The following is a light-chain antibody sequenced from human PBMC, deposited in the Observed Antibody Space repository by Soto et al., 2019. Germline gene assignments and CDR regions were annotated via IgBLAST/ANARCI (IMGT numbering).Light chain of an antibody. Sequence: QSVLTQPPSASGTPGQRVSISCSGSGSSIGTNTVNWYRQLPGTAPKLLIYANNQRPSGVPDRFSGSKSGPSASLAISGLQSEDEAEYYCAAWDGSLNNVLFGGGTKVTVL. V-gene: IGLV1-44*01. CDR3: AAWDGSLNNVL. CDR1: GSSIGTNT. CDR2: ANN. J-gene: IGLJ2*01.